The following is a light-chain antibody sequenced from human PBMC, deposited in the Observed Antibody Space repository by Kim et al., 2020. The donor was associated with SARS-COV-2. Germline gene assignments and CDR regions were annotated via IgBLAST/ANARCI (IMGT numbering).Light chain of an antibody. CDR1: QSVSSN. J-gene: IGKJ2*01. CDR2: GAS. CDR3: QQYNTWSTYT. Sequence: ELVLTQSPATLSVSPGERATLSCRASQSVSSNLAWYQQKPGQAPRLLIYGASTRATGIPARFSGSGSGTEFTLTISSLQSEDFVVYYCQQYNTWSTYTFGQGTKLEI. V-gene: IGKV3D-15*01.